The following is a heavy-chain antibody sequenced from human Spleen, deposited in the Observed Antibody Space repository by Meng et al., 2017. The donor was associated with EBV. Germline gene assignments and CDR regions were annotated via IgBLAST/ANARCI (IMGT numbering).Heavy chain of an antibody. V-gene: IGHV4-39*02. CDR3: ARGLVVATTSLNYDY. D-gene: IGHD5-12*01. Sequence: QVQLKESGPGLVKPSETLSLTCTVSGGHISSSNSYWTWIRQPPGKGLEWIGEIFHSGTTYYNSSLKSRVTISVDTSENHFSLKLTSVAAADTAIYYCARGLVVATTSLNYDYWGQGTLVTVSS. CDR2: IFHSGTT. CDR1: GGHISSSNSY. J-gene: IGHJ4*02.